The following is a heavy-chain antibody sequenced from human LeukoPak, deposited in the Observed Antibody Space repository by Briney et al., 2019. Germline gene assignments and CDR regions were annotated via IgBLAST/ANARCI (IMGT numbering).Heavy chain of an antibody. CDR3: AREEAVPWYSYGYDYYFYYMDV. J-gene: IGHJ6*03. Sequence: SETLSLTCTVSGVSISSSNSYWGWIRQPPGKGLEWIGSIYYSGSTYYNPSLKSRVTISVDTSKNQFSLKLSSVTAADTAVYYCAREEAVPWYSYGYDYYFYYMDVWGKGTTVTVSS. D-gene: IGHD5-18*01. CDR2: IYYSGST. V-gene: IGHV4-39*02. CDR1: GVSISSSNSY.